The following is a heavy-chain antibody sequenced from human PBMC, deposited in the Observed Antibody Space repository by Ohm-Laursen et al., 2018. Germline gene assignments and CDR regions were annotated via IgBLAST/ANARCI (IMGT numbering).Heavy chain of an antibody. CDR2: ISSSSSYI. V-gene: IGHV3-21*01. CDR1: GFTFSSYS. CDR3: ARAYTVATTTPDY. D-gene: IGHD5-12*01. J-gene: IGHJ4*02. Sequence: GSLRLSCAASGFTFSSYSMNWVRQAPGKGLEWVSSISSSSSYIYYADSVKGRFTISRDNAKNSLYLQMNSLRAEDTAVYYCARAYTVATTTPDYWGQGTLVTVSS.